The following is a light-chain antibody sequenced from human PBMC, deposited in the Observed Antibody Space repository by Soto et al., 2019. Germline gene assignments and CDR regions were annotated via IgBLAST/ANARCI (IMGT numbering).Light chain of an antibody. J-gene: IGLJ2*01. V-gene: IGLV2-14*03. Sequence: QSVLTQPASVSGSPGQSITISCTGTSSDIGGYDCVSWYQQHPGKAPKLMIFEVSNRPSGVSNRFSGSKSGNTASLTISGLQAEDEANYYCSSYTGSSFIFGGGTKVTVL. CDR1: SSDIGGYDC. CDR3: SSYTGSSFI. CDR2: EVS.